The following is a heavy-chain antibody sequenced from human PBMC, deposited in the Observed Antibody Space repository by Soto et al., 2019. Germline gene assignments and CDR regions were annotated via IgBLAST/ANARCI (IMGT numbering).Heavy chain of an antibody. Sequence: QVQLVESGGGVVQPGRSLRLSRAASGFTFSSYGMHWVRQAPGKGLEWVAVISYDGSNKYYADSVKGRFTISRDNSKNTLYLQMNSLRAEDTAVYYCAKDKDVVAATLDYWGQGTLVTVSS. CDR3: AKDKDVVAATLDY. V-gene: IGHV3-30*18. CDR2: ISYDGSNK. D-gene: IGHD2-15*01. CDR1: GFTFSSYG. J-gene: IGHJ4*02.